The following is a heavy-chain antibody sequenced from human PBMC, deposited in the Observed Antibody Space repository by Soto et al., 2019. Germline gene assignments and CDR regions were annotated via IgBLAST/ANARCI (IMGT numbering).Heavy chain of an antibody. Sequence: PGGSLRLSCAASGFTFDDYGMSWVRQAPGKGLEWVSAISGSGGSTYYADSVKGRFTISRDNSKNTLYLQMNSLRAEDTAVYYCAKNYATRLLYPPRDAFDIWGQGTMVTVSS. J-gene: IGHJ3*02. CDR2: ISGSGGST. V-gene: IGHV3-23*01. CDR3: AKNYATRLLYPPRDAFDI. CDR1: GFTFDDYG. D-gene: IGHD2-8*01.